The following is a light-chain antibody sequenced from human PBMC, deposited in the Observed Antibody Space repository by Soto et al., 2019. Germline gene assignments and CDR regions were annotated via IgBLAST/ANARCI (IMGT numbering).Light chain of an antibody. V-gene: IGKV1-27*01. CDR1: QGISYY. Sequence: DIQMTQSPPSLSASVGDSVTITCRASQGISYYLAWYQQRPGKVPKLLVYAASTLQSGVPTRVIGGGSGTDFSLTINSLQPEDFGTYYCQNYKSAPFTFGPGTKVDL. CDR2: AAS. J-gene: IGKJ3*01. CDR3: QNYKSAPFT.